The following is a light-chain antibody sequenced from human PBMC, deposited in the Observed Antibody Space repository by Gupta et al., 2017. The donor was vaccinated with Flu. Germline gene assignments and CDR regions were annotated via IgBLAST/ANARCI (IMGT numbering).Light chain of an antibody. CDR2: NND. CDR3: AASDAILNGWV. V-gene: IGLV1-44*01. Sequence: QSVLTQPPSASGTPGQMVSISCSGTSSHTLSNAVNWYQHLPRTASKLLIYNNDLRPSGVPDRFSGSNSGTSASLRTSGLQSDDEADYYCAASDAILNGWVFGGGTKLTVL. CDR1: SSHTLSNA. J-gene: IGLJ3*02.